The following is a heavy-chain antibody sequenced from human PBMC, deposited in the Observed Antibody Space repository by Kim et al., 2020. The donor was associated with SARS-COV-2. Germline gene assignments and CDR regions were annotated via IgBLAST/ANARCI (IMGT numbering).Heavy chain of an antibody. Sequence: GGSLRLSCAASGFTFRDYAMHWVRQPPGKGLEWVSAISWNSGGIGYADSVRGRFTISRDNAKNFLYLQMSTLRPEDTALYYCAKDTAPYDTYAFDIWGQGTMVTVSS. CDR1: GFTFRDYA. V-gene: IGHV3-9*01. CDR2: ISWNSGGI. CDR3: AKDTAPYDTYAFDI. D-gene: IGHD3-9*01. J-gene: IGHJ3*02.